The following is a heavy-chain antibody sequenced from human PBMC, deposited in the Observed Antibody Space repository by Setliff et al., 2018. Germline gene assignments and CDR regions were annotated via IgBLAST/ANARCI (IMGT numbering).Heavy chain of an antibody. V-gene: IGHV1-18*01. CDR1: GYTFSHSG. J-gene: IGHJ4*02. CDR3: SRLVRYCSKTTCQTASGAEL. Sequence: ASVKVSCKASGYTFSHSGITWVRQTPGQGLEWMGWISVYTGNTNYAPKLQGRVTMTTDASTSTAYMELRGLTSDDTAVYYCSRLVRYCSKTTCQTASGAELWGQGTLVTVSS. CDR2: ISVYTGNT. D-gene: IGHD2-8*01.